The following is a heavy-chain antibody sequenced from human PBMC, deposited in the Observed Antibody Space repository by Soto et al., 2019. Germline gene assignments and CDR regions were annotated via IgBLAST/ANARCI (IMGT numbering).Heavy chain of an antibody. J-gene: IGHJ4*01. CDR2: IYHGGST. Sequence: KSSETLSLTCTVSGYSMSSGSYWAWIRQPPGKGREWIARIYHGGSTFYSPSLKSRTTISVDTSNNQCSLKVTSVTAADMAVYYCARVHVMVVAGSTFAYWGHGTLVTVSS. V-gene: IGHV4-38-2*02. CDR1: GYSMSSGSY. CDR3: ARVHVMVVAGSTFAY. D-gene: IGHD3-10*01.